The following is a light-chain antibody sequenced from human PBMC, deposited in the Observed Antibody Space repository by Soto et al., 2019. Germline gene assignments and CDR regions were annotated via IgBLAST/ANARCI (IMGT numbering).Light chain of an antibody. CDR2: RAD. CDR3: AAWDDTLSGLV. J-gene: IGLJ2*01. V-gene: IGLV1-47*01. Sequence: QAVVTQPPSASGTPGQTVTISCSGRGANIGSNYVYWYQQLPVTAPRLLMYRADQRPSGVPDLFSGSKSGTSASLAIRGLRSEEEVDYFCAAWDDTLSGLVFGGGTKVTVL. CDR1: GANIGSNY.